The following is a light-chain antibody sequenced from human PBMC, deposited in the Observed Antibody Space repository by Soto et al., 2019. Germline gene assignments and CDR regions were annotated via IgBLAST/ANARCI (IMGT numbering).Light chain of an antibody. CDR2: GAA. V-gene: IGKV3-20*01. CDR1: QRVSSSY. CDR3: QQYCSSPWT. J-gene: IGKJ1*01. Sequence: DIALTQSPGTLSFSPGERATLSCRASQRVSSSYLAWYQQNPGQAPRLLIYGAAIRASGVADRFSGSESVTDFTLTITRLEADALAVYYSQQYCSSPWTFGQRTKLHIK.